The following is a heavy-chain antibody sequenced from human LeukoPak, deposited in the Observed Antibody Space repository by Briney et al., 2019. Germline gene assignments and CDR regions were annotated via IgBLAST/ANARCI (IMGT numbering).Heavy chain of an antibody. CDR3: AREDSSGYYEPFDY. D-gene: IGHD3-22*01. CDR2: IYTSGST. V-gene: IGHV4-4*07. J-gene: IGHJ4*02. CDR1: GGSISSYY. Sequence: SETLSLTCTVSGGSISSYYWSWIRQPAGEGRGWIGRIYTSGSTNYNPSLKSRVTMSVDTSKNQFSLKLSSVTAADTAVYYCAREDSSGYYEPFDYWGQGTLVTVSS.